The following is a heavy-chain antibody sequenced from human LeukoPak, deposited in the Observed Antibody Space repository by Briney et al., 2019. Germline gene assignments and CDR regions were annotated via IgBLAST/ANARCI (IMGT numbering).Heavy chain of an antibody. J-gene: IGHJ6*03. V-gene: IGHV4-59*01. CDR2: IYYSGST. D-gene: IGHD1-7*01. CDR3: ARGSGTINYYYMGV. CDR1: GGSISSYY. Sequence: SETLSLTCTVSGGSISSYYWSWIRQPPGKGLEWIGYIYYSGSTNYNPSLKSRVTISVDTSKNQFSLKLSSVTAADTAVYYCARGSGTINYYYMGVWGKGTTVTVSS.